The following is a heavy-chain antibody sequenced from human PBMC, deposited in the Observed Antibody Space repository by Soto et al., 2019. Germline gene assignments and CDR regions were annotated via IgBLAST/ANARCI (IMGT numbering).Heavy chain of an antibody. CDR1: GGSISSGGYY. CDR3: ARVDTSMGATCVSY. D-gene: IGHD1-26*01. Sequence: QVQLQESGPGLVKPSQTLSLTCTVSGGSISSGGYYWSWIRQHPGKGLEWIGYIYYSGSTYYNPSLKSRVTISVDTSKNQFYLKLSSVTAADTAVYYCARVDTSMGATCVSYWGQGTLVTVSS. V-gene: IGHV4-31*03. CDR2: IYYSGST. J-gene: IGHJ4*02.